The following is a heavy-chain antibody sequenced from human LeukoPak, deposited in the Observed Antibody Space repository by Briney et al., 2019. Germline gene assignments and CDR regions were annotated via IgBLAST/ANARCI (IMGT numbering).Heavy chain of an antibody. CDR2: IDTDGSST. CDR1: GXTFSGYW. V-gene: IGHV3-74*03. J-gene: IGHJ4*02. CDR3: AREVPRGGSYYEDY. D-gene: IGHD1-26*01. Sequence: GGSLRLSCAASGXTFSGYWMQWVRQAPGKGLVWVSRIDTDGSSTMYADSVKSRFTISRDNAKNMLYLQMNSLGAEDTAVYFCAREVPRGGSYYEDYWGQGTLVTVSS.